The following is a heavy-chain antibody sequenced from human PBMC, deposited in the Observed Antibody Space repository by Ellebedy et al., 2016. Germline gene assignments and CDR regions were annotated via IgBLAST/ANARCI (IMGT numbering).Heavy chain of an antibody. J-gene: IGHJ4*02. D-gene: IGHD3-16*01. CDR2: ISSTSVNI. V-gene: IGHV3-21*01. Sequence: GGSLRLXCAASGFSSWTYSMTWVRQAPGRGLQWVSSISSTSVNIFYADSAKGRFTISRDNAKHSLFLQMHSLTVEDTGIYYCAFRGLDYWGQGALVIVSS. CDR3: AFRGLDY. CDR1: GFSSWTYS.